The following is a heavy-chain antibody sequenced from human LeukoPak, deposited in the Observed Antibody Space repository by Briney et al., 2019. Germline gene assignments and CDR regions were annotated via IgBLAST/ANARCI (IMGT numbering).Heavy chain of an antibody. CDR1: GGSIGSYY. CDR2: IYHSGST. Sequence: SETLSLTCTVSGGSIGSYYWSWIRQPAGKGLEWIGYIYHSGSTNSNPSRKSQVNIAVDTSKKPLSLKVSSVTAADTAVYYCARHYGSGSYMDPPDLWGRGTLVTVSS. V-gene: IGHV4-59*08. CDR3: ARHYGSGSYMDPPDL. J-gene: IGHJ2*01. D-gene: IGHD3-10*01.